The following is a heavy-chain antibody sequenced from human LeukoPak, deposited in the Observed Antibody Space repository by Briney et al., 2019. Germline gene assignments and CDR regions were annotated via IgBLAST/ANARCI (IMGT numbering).Heavy chain of an antibody. V-gene: IGHV3-15*01. CDR2: IKSKTDGGTT. D-gene: IGHD3-22*01. J-gene: IGHJ5*02. CDR1: GFTFSKAW. CDR3: TTDRHYYDSSGYYLANWFDP. Sequence: GSLRLSCAASGFTFSKAWMSRVRQAPGKGPEWVGRIKSKTDGGTTDYAAPVKGRFTISRDDSKNTLYLQMNSLKTEDTAVYYCTTDRHYYDSSGYYLANWFDPWGQGTLVTVSS.